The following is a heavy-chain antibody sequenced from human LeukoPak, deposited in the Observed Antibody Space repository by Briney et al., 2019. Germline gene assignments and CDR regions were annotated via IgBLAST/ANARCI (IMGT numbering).Heavy chain of an antibody. D-gene: IGHD4-17*01. CDR2: MYDSVRI. CDR1: GGSMISYY. CDR3: ARSRENTVTTTPDNWFDP. Sequence: PSETLSLTCTVSGGSMISYYWTWVRQTPGKGLEWIGYMYDSVRIHYNPSLESRITISLDTSKNQFSLKLRSVTAADTAVYYCARSRENTVTTTPDNWFDPWGQGTLVTVSS. V-gene: IGHV4-59*12. J-gene: IGHJ5*02.